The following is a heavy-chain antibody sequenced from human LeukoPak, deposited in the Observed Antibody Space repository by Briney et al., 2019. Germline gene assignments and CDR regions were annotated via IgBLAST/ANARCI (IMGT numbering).Heavy chain of an antibody. Sequence: PGGSLRLSCAASGFTFSNYGMNWVRKAPGKGLEWVANIKQDGSAKYYVDSVKGRFTISRDNAKNSLYLQMNSLRAEDTAVYYCARGGKVGAHFDYWGQGTLVTVSS. J-gene: IGHJ4*02. CDR3: ARGGKVGAHFDY. CDR2: IKQDGSAK. V-gene: IGHV3-7*01. CDR1: GFTFSNYG. D-gene: IGHD1-26*01.